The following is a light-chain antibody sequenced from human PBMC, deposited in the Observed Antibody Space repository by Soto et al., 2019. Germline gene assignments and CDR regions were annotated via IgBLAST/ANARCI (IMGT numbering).Light chain of an antibody. CDR1: SSDVGSYNV. J-gene: IGLJ7*01. CDR3: CSYAGSSTFV. Sequence: QSALTQPASVSGSPGQSVTISCTGTSSDVGSYNVVSWYQHHPGKAPKLMIYEGSKRPSGVSNRFSGSKSGNTASLTISGLQAEDEADYYGCSYAGSSTFVFGGGTQLTVL. V-gene: IGLV2-23*03. CDR2: EGS.